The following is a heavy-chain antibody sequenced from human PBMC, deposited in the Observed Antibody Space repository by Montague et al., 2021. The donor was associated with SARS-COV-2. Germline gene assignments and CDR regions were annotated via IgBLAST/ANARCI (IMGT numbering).Heavy chain of an antibody. CDR1: GGSISSSSYY. CDR2: IYYSGXT. V-gene: IGHV4-39*07. D-gene: IGHD6-13*01. CDR3: ARVGRQQLVRLSGMDV. J-gene: IGHJ6*02. Sequence: SETLSLTCTVSGGSISSSSYYWGWIRQPPGKGLEWIGSIYYSGXTXYXXXXKXRVTISVDTSKNQFSLKLSSVTAADTAVYYCARVGRQQLVRLSGMDVRGQGTTVTVSS.